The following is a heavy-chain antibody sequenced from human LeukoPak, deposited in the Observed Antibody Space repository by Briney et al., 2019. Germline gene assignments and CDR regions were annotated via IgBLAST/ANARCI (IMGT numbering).Heavy chain of an antibody. D-gene: IGHD2-15*01. CDR2: IYYSGST. J-gene: IGHJ5*02. CDR1: GGSISSYY. Sequence: SETLSLTCTVSGGSISSYYWSWIRQPPGKGLEWIGYIYYSGSTNYNPSLKSRVTISVDTSKNQSSLKLSSVTAADTAVYYCARVAEGYCSGGSCLIWFDPWGQGTLVTVSS. CDR3: ARVAEGYCSGGSCLIWFDP. V-gene: IGHV4-59*01.